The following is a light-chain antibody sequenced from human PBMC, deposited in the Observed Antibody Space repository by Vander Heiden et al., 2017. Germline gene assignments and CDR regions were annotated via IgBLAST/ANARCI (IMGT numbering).Light chain of an antibody. V-gene: IGLV1-44*01. CDR2: SND. Sequence: QSVMTQPPSASGTPGQTVTISCSGSSSNLGSNTVKWYQQFPGTAPKLLVYSNDQRPSGVPDRFSGSKSGTSASLAIRGLQSEDEATYDCAGWDDSLSGWVCGGGTKMTVL. CDR1: SSNLGSNT. CDR3: AGWDDSLSGWV. J-gene: IGLJ3*02.